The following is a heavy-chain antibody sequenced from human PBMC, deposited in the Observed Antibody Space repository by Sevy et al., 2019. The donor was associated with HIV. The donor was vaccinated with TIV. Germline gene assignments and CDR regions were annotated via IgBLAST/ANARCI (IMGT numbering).Heavy chain of an antibody. CDR1: GFTFSSYD. Sequence: GGSLRLSCAASGFTFSSYDMHWVRQATGKGLEWVSAIGTAGDPYYPGSVKGRFTISKENAKNSLYLQMNSLRVGVSAVHYCARWDGDCYDYWGQGTLVTVSS. V-gene: IGHV3-13*05. CDR3: ARWDGDCYDY. CDR2: IGTAGDP. D-gene: IGHD2-21*01. J-gene: IGHJ4*02.